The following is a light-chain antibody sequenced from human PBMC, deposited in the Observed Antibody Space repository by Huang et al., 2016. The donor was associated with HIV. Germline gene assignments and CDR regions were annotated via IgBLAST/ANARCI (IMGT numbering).Light chain of an antibody. CDR3: QQYGSTPYT. CDR1: QSVNSNY. J-gene: IGKJ2*01. Sequence: EIVLTQSPATLSLSPGERATLSCGASQSVNSNYLAWYQQRPGLAPSRLIYDASSRATGIPDRVGGSGSETNFTLTISRLEPEDFAIYYCQQYGSTPYTFGQGTKLEIK. CDR2: DAS. V-gene: IGKV3D-20*01.